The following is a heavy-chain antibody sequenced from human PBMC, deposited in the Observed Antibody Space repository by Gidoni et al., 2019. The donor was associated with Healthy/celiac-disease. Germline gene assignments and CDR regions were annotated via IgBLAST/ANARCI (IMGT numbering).Heavy chain of an antibody. V-gene: IGHV3-30*04. CDR1: GFTFSSYA. Sequence: QVQLLASGGGVVQPGMSLRLSCAASGFTFSSYAMHWVRQAPGKGLEWVAVISYDGRNKYYADSVKGRFTISRDNAKNTLYLKMNSLRAEDTAVYYCAREEMATMFDYWGQGTLVTVSS. CDR2: ISYDGRNK. J-gene: IGHJ4*02. CDR3: AREEMATMFDY. D-gene: IGHD5-12*01.